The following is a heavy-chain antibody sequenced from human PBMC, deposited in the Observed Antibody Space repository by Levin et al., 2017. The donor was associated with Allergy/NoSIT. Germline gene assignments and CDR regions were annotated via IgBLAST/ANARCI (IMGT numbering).Heavy chain of an antibody. J-gene: IGHJ4*02. CDR2: IKSNVHGGTT. D-gene: IGHD1-26*01. CDR1: GVTLSDAW. Sequence: GESLKISCVASGVTLSDAWMSWVRQAPGKGLEWVGRIKSNVHGGTTDYAAPVKVRFTISRDDSKNTLLLQMNSLRIEDTAVYYCTTDRRWEPLQFAHWGQGTQVIVSS. V-gene: IGHV3-15*01. CDR3: TTDRRWEPLQFAH.